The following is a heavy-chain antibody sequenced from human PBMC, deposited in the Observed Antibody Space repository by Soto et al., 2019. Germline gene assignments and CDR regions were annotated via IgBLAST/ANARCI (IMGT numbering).Heavy chain of an antibody. CDR3: AREWANSGGYPFDS. Sequence: QIQLVQSGAEVKKPGSSVKVSCQTSGDSFSKFSMSWVRQAPGQGLEWVGNIIPVFGTPTYAPTFKGRVTITDDISTDTVYMELPSLTFEDTAVYYCAREWANSGGYPFDSWGPGTLVVVSS. CDR2: IIPVFGTP. D-gene: IGHD2-15*01. CDR1: GDSFSKFS. V-gene: IGHV1-69*06. J-gene: IGHJ5*01.